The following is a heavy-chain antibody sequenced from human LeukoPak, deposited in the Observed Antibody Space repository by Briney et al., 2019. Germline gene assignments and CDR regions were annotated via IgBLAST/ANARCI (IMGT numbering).Heavy chain of an antibody. CDR3: ARDPPVGARPLDY. V-gene: IGHV4-59*01. J-gene: IGHJ4*02. D-gene: IGHD1-26*01. CDR1: GGSISSYY. CDR2: IYYSGST. Sequence: SETLSLTCTVSGGSISSYYWSWMRQPPGKGLEWIGYIYYSGSTNYNPSLKSRVTISVDTSKNQFSLKLSSVTAADTAVYYCARDPPVGARPLDYWGQGTLVTVSS.